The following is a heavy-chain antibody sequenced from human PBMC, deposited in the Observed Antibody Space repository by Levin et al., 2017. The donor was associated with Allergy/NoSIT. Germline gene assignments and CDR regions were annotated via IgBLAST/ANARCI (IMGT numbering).Heavy chain of an antibody. J-gene: IGHJ5*02. V-gene: IGHV3-23*01. CDR1: GFTFTTYA. CDR2: ISASGGDT. D-gene: IGHD1-14*01. CDR3: AINRNHDH. Sequence: GGSLRLSCAGSGFTFTTYAMSWVRQAPGKGLEWVSAISASGGDTYYADSVKGRFTISRDNSRNIVFLQMNSLRAEDTAVYYCAINRNHDHWGQGTLVTVSS.